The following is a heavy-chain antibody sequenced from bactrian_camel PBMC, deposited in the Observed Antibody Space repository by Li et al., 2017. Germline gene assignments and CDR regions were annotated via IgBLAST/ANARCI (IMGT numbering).Heavy chain of an antibody. CDR2: IDSDGDA. D-gene: IGHD5*01. Sequence: HVQLVESGGGSVQAGGSLKLSCVASGNTDSSYCMGWFRQAPGKEREGLATIDSDGDAAYADSMKGRFTISRDNAKKILYLQMNSLKVEDTAIYYCATRRNTGRDCLPAFRYWGQGTQVTVS. CDR1: GNTDSSYC. V-gene: IGHV3S26*01. J-gene: IGHJ6*01. CDR3: ATRRNTGRDCLPAFRY.